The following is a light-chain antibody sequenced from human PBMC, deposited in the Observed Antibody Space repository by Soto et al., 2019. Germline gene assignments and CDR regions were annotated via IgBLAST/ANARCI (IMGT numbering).Light chain of an antibody. CDR2: DAS. Sequence: EIVLTQSPGTLSSSPGERVTLSCRASQSVRSSYLAWYQHKPGQPPRLLIHDASSRATGIPDRFSASGSGADFTLTISRLEPEDLALYYCHHYGTSPPWTFGQGTRVEIK. CDR1: QSVRSSY. CDR3: HHYGTSPPWT. V-gene: IGKV3-20*01. J-gene: IGKJ1*01.